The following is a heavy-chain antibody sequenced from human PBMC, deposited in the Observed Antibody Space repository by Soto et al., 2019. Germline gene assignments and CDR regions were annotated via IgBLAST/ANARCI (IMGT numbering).Heavy chain of an antibody. J-gene: IGHJ5*02. D-gene: IGHD6-19*01. CDR2: IIPIFGTA. V-gene: IGHV1-69*12. Sequence: QVQLVQSGAEVKRPGSSGKVSCKASGGTFSTYAISWVLQAPGQGLEWMGGIIPIFGTANYAQKFQGRVTITADESTSTAYMELSSLRSEDTAVYYCARDPTGIAVAGTYNWFDPWGQGTLVTVSS. CDR3: ARDPTGIAVAGTYNWFDP. CDR1: GGTFSTYA.